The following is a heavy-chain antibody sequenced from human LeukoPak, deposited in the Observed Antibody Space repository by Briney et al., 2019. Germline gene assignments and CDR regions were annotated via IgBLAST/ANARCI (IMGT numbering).Heavy chain of an antibody. V-gene: IGHV3-48*03. CDR3: VRAHHPGGWFDP. CDR1: GFIFSSYE. Sequence: GGSLRLSCAASGFIFSSYEMNWVRQAPGKGLEWVSYISTSGSIIYYADSVKGRFTISRDNAKNSLYLQMNSLTAEDTAVHYCVRAHHPGGWFDPWGQGTLVTVSS. J-gene: IGHJ5*02. D-gene: IGHD3-10*01. CDR2: ISTSGSII.